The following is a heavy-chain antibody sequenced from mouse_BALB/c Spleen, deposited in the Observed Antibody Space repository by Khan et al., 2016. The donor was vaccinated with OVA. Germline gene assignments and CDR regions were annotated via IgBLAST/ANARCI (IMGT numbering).Heavy chain of an antibody. V-gene: IGHV5-6-4*01. Sequence: EVELVESGGGLVKPGGSLKLSCAASGFAFSSYSMSWVRQTPEKRLEWVATITSGGSYTYYPDSVKGRSTISRDNAKNTLYLQMCSLKSEDTAMYYCTRDRNYYGSSFYFDYWGQGTTLTVSS. J-gene: IGHJ2*01. CDR2: ITSGGSYT. D-gene: IGHD1-1*01. CDR3: TRDRNYYGSSFYFDY. CDR1: GFAFSSYS.